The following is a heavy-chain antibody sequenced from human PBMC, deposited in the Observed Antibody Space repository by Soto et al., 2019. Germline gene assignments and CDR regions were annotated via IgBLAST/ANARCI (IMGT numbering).Heavy chain of an antibody. J-gene: IGHJ4*02. Sequence: PSETLSLTXTVSGGSISSSSYYWGWIRQPPGKGLEWIGSIYYSGSTYYNPSLKSRVTISVDTSKNQFSLKLSSVTAADTAVYYCATDYYDSSGYYYAPYYFDYWGQGTLVTVSS. V-gene: IGHV4-39*01. CDR3: ATDYYDSSGYYYAPYYFDY. CDR1: GGSISSSSYY. CDR2: IYYSGST. D-gene: IGHD3-22*01.